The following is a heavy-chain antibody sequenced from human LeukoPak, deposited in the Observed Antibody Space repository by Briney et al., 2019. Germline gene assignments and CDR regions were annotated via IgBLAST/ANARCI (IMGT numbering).Heavy chain of an antibody. CDR2: IYYSGST. D-gene: IGHD5-18*01. J-gene: IGHJ6*03. V-gene: IGHV4-30-4*08. CDR1: GGSISSGDYY. Sequence: SQTLSLTCTVSGGSISSGDYYWSWIRQPPGKGLEWIGYIYYSGSTYYNPSLKSRVTISVDTSKNQFSLKLSSVTAADTAVYYCARVVAGYSYDNYYYYYYMDVWGKGTTVTVSS. CDR3: ARVVAGYSYDNYYYYYYMDV.